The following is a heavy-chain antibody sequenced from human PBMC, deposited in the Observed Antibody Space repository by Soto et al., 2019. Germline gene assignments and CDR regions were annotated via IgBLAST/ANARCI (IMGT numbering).Heavy chain of an antibody. CDR1: GYSFTSYW. V-gene: IGHV5-51*01. CDR3: ARHKRNYYDSSGFYYGRDV. D-gene: IGHD3-22*01. Sequence: PEESLKISCKGSGYSFTSYWIGWVRKMPGKGLEWMGIIYPGDSDTRYSPSFQGQVTISADKSISTAYLQWSSLKASDTAMYYCARHKRNYYDSSGFYYGRDVCGQGTTVTVSS. CDR2: IYPGDSDT. J-gene: IGHJ6*02.